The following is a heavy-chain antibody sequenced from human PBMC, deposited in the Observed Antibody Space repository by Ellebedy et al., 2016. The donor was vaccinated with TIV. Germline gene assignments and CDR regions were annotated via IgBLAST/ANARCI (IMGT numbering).Heavy chain of an antibody. V-gene: IGHV3-33*01. CDR1: GFTFSSYG. J-gene: IGHJ4*02. D-gene: IGHD5-12*01. CDR3: ARDSRLRVGGPRTFDY. Sequence: GGSLRLSCAASGFTFSSYGMHWVRQAPGKGLEWVAVIWYDGSNKYYADSVKGRFTISRDNSKNTLYLQMNSLRAEDTAVYYCARDSRLRVGGPRTFDYWGQGTLVTVSS. CDR2: IWYDGSNK.